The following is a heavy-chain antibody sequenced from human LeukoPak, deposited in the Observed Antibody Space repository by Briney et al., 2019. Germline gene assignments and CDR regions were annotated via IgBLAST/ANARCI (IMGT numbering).Heavy chain of an antibody. CDR3: AKAGYSGYDGFFDY. D-gene: IGHD5-12*01. CDR2: ISGSGGST. V-gene: IGHV3-23*01. Sequence: GGTLRLSCAASGFTFSSYGMSWVRQAPGKGLEWVSAISGSGGSTYYAGSVKGRFTISRDNSKNTLYLQMNSLRAEDTAVYYCAKAGYSGYDGFFDYWGQGTLVTVSS. J-gene: IGHJ4*02. CDR1: GFTFSSYG.